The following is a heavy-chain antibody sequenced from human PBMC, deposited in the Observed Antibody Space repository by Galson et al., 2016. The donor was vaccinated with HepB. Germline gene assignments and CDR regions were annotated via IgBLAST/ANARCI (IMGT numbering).Heavy chain of an antibody. D-gene: IGHD3-9*01. V-gene: IGHV3-49*03. Sequence: SLRLSCAASGFTFGDYAMSWFRQAPGKGLEWVGFIRSKAYGATTEYAASVKDRFTISRDDSKSIAYLQMNSLKTEDTAVYYCTRYWAIFCFDSWGQGTLVTVSS. J-gene: IGHJ5*01. CDR3: TRYWAIFCFDS. CDR1: GFTFGDYA. CDR2: IRSKAYGATT.